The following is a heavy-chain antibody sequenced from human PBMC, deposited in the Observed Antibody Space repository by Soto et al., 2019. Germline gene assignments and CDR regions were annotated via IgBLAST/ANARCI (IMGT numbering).Heavy chain of an antibody. CDR3: AREYSSGWYGMPGASDI. CDR2: IWYDGSNK. Sequence: GGSLRLSCAASGFTFSSYGMHWVRQAPGKGLEWVAVIWYDGSNKYYADSVKGRFTISRDNSKNTLYLQMNSLRAEDTAVYYCAREYSSGWYGMPGASDIWGQGTMVTVSS. D-gene: IGHD6-19*01. J-gene: IGHJ3*02. V-gene: IGHV3-33*01. CDR1: GFTFSSYG.